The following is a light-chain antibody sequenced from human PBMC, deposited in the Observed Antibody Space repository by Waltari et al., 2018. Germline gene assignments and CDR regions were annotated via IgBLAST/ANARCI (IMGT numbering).Light chain of an antibody. CDR2: WAS. J-gene: IGKJ2*01. CDR3: QQYFTTPYT. V-gene: IGKV4-1*01. CDR1: QSVFFSSNNNNY. Sequence: DIVMTQSPDSLAVSLGERATINCKSSQSVFFSSNNNNYLAWYQQKPGQPPKLLLYWASTRKSGVPDRFSGSGSGTNFTLTISSLQSEDVAVYYCQQYFTTPYTFGQGTRLEIK.